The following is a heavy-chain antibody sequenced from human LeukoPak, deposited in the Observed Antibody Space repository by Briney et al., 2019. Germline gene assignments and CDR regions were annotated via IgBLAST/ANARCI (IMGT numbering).Heavy chain of an antibody. CDR1: GFTFSSYS. Sequence: GGSLRLSCAASGFTFSSYSMNWVRQAPGKGLEWVSYISSSSSTIYYADSVKGRFTISRDNAKNSLYLQMNSLRAEDTAVYYCARDEGKYYYGSGSFDYWGQGTLVTVSS. D-gene: IGHD3-10*01. CDR3: ARDEGKYYYGSGSFDY. J-gene: IGHJ4*02. V-gene: IGHV3-48*01. CDR2: ISSSSSTI.